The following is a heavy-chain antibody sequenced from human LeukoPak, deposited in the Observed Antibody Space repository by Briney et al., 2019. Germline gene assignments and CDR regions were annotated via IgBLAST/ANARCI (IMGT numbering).Heavy chain of an antibody. V-gene: IGHV4-59*08. Sequence: SETLSLTCTVSGGSISSYYWSWIRQPPGKGLEWIGYIYYSGSPNYNPSLKSRVTISVDTSKNQFSLKLSSVTAADTAMYYCARRGAVAASNGFDMWGQGTMVTVFS. D-gene: IGHD6-19*01. CDR1: GGSISSYY. J-gene: IGHJ3*02. CDR2: IYYSGSP. CDR3: ARRGAVAASNGFDM.